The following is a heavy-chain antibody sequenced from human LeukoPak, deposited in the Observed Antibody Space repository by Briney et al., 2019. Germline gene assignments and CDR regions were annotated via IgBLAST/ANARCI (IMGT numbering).Heavy chain of an antibody. CDR3: ANTRNYAYYYYGMDV. V-gene: IGHV3-23*01. D-gene: IGHD4-11*01. Sequence: HSGGSLRLSCAASGFTFSSYAMSWVRQAPGKGLEWVSAISGSGGSTYYADSVKGRFTISRDNSKNTLYLQMNSPRAEDTAVYYCANTRNYAYYYYGMDVWGQGTTVTVSS. CDR2: ISGSGGST. CDR1: GFTFSSYA. J-gene: IGHJ6*02.